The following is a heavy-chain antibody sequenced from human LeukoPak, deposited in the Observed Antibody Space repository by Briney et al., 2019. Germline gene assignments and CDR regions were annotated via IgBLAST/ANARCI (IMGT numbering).Heavy chain of an antibody. D-gene: IGHD5-24*01. Sequence: ASVNLSCTSSGYTFTIYYMHWVRQPPGQGLEWMGIINPSGGSTSYAQKFQGRVTMTRDTSTSTVYMELSSLRSEDTAVYYCARDRDGYGDYWGQGTLVTVSS. CDR3: ARDRDGYGDY. J-gene: IGHJ4*02. V-gene: IGHV1-46*01. CDR2: INPSGGST. CDR1: GYTFTIYY.